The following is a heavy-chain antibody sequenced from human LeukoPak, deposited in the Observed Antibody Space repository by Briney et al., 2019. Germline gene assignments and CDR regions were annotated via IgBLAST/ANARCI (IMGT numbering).Heavy chain of an antibody. D-gene: IGHD6-13*01. CDR3: ATDGGPAYSSSWYLY. J-gene: IGHJ4*02. Sequence: GGSLRLSCAVSGFTFSSYGMHWVRQAPGKGLEWVAFIRYDGRNKYYADSVKGRFTISRDNAKNSLYLQMNSLRAEDTAVYYCATDGGPAYSSSWYLYWGQGSLVTVSS. CDR2: IRYDGRNK. V-gene: IGHV3-30*02. CDR1: GFTFSSYG.